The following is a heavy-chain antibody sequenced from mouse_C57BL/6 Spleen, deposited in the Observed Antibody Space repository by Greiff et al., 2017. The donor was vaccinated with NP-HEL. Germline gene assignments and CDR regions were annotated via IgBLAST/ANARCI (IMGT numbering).Heavy chain of an antibody. D-gene: IGHD3-2*02. CDR3: KAQASGY. CDR2: IDPENGDT. Sequence: EVQLQQSGAELVRPGASVKLSCTASGFNIKDDYMHWVKQRPEQGLEWIGWIDPENGDTEYASKFQGKATITADTSSNTAYLQLSSLTAEDTAVYYCKAQASGYWGKGTTLTVSS. V-gene: IGHV14-4*01. CDR1: GFNIKDDY. J-gene: IGHJ2*01.